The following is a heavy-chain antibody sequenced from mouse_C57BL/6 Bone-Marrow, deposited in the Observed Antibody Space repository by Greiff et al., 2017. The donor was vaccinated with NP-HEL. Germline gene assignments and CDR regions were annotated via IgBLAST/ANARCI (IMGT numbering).Heavy chain of an antibody. V-gene: IGHV1-74*01. CDR1: GYTFTSYW. CDR2: IHPSDSDT. J-gene: IGHJ4*01. CDR3: AISSHYYYYAMDY. Sequence: QVQLQQPGAELVKPGASVKVSCKASGYTFTSYWMHWVKQRPGQGLEWIGRIHPSDSDTNYNQKFKGKATLTVAKSSSTAYMQLSRLTSEDSAVYYCAISSHYYYYAMDYWGQGTSVTVSS. D-gene: IGHD1-1*01.